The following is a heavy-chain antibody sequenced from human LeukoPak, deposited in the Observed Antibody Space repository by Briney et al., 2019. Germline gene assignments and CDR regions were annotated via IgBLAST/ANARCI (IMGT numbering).Heavy chain of an antibody. Sequence: GGSLRLSCAASGFTFSSYEMNWVCQAPGKGLEWVSSISSSGSTIYYADSVKGRFTISRDNAKNSLYLQMNSLRAEDTAVYYCASLYCSSTSCYAYGYWGQGTLVIVSS. J-gene: IGHJ4*02. CDR3: ASLYCSSTSCYAYGY. CDR2: ISSSGSTI. V-gene: IGHV3-48*03. CDR1: GFTFSSYE. D-gene: IGHD2-2*01.